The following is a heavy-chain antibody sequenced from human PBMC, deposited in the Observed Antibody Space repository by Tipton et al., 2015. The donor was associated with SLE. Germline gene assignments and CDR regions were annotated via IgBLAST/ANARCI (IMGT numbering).Heavy chain of an antibody. D-gene: IGHD6-13*01. Sequence: QSGPEVKKPGASVKVSCKASGYTFTSYDINWVRQATGQGLEWMGWMNPNSGNTGYAQKFQGRVTMTRNTSISTAYMELSSLRSEDTAVYYCARGPKFNSSPRGGWYFDLWGRGTLVTVSS. V-gene: IGHV1-8*01. CDR3: ARGPKFNSSPRGGWYFDL. CDR1: GYTFTSYD. J-gene: IGHJ2*01. CDR2: MNPNSGNT.